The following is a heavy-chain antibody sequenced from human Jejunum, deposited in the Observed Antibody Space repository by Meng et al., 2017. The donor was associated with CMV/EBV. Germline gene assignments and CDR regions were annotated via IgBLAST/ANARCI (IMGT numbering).Heavy chain of an antibody. J-gene: IGHJ4*02. CDR2: ISGSGGST. CDR3: AKRYYDFWSGYLGY. CDR1: AFTFSSYA. V-gene: IGHV3-23*01. D-gene: IGHD3-3*01. Sequence: AFTFSSYAMSWVRQAPGKGLEWVSAISGSGGSTYYAASVKGRFTISRDNSKNTLYLQMNSLRAEDTAVYYCAKRYYDFWSGYLGYWGQGTLVTVSS.